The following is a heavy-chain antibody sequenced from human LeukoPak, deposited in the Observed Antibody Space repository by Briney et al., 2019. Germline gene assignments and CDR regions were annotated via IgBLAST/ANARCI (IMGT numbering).Heavy chain of an antibody. D-gene: IGHD6-19*01. CDR2: INTDGSST. CDR3: ARRDIAYGWLDD. CDR1: GFTFSSYW. Sequence: GGSLRLSCAASGFTFSSYWMHGVRQAPGKGLVWVSRINTDGSSTSYADSVKGRFTISRDNAKNTLYLQMNSLRAEDTAVYYCARRDIAYGWLDDWGQGTLVTVSS. J-gene: IGHJ4*02. V-gene: IGHV3-74*01.